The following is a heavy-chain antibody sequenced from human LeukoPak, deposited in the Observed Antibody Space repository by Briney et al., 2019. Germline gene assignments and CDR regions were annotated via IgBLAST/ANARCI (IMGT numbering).Heavy chain of an antibody. CDR3: ARGGDYVDYVDVAY. Sequence: GRSLRLSCAASGFTFSGYELNWVRQAPGKGLGWVSYISTTGTTVYYADSVKCRFTISRDNVQNSLYLQMHSLRDEDTAVYYCARGGDYVDYVDVAYWGQAHLVTVSS. CDR2: ISTTGTTV. D-gene: IGHD4-17*01. CDR1: GFTFSGYE. J-gene: IGHJ4*02. V-gene: IGHV3-48*03.